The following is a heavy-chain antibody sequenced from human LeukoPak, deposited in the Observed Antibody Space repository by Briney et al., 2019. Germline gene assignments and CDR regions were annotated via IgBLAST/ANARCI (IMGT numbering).Heavy chain of an antibody. J-gene: IGHJ4*02. Sequence: GGSLRLSCAASGFTFDDYAMHWVRQAPGKGLEWVSGISWSSGSIGYADSVRGRFTISRDNAKNSLYLQMNSLRAEDTAVYYCARGDPTGLYDYWGQGTLVTVST. CDR1: GFTFDDYA. D-gene: IGHD3-10*01. CDR3: ARGDPTGLYDY. CDR2: ISWSSGSI. V-gene: IGHV3-9*01.